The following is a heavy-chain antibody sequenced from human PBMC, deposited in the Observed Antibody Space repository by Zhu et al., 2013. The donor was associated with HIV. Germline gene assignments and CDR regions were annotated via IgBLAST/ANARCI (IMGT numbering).Heavy chain of an antibody. Sequence: QVQLVQSGAEVKMPGSSVKVSCKASGGTFSSNAISWVRQAPGQGLEWMGGIIPIFGSANYAQKFQGRVTITADESTSTAYMELSSLRSEDTAVYYCASGLPSGYDSAGGVDFWGQGTLVTVSS. CDR3: ASGLPSGYDSAGGVDF. J-gene: IGHJ4*02. CDR1: GGTFSSNA. CDR2: IIPIFGSA. D-gene: IGHD5-12*01. V-gene: IGHV1-69*01.